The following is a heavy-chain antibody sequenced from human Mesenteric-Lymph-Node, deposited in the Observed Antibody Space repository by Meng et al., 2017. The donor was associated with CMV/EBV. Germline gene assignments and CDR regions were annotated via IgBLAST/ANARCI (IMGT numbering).Heavy chain of an antibody. J-gene: IGHJ4*02. CDR3: ARALRLYFDY. CDR1: GDSISSSSHY. Sequence: GSLRLSCTVSGDSISSSSHYWGWIRQPPGKGLEWIGSIYYSGNTYFNPSLKSRVTISVDTSQNQFSLRLSSVTAADTAVYYCARALRLYFDYWGQGRLVTVSS. V-gene: IGHV4-39*07. CDR2: IYYSGNT.